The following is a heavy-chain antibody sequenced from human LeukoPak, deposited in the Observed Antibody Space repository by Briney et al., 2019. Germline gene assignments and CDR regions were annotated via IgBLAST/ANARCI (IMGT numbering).Heavy chain of an antibody. V-gene: IGHV3-48*01. Sequence: GGSLRLSCAASGFTVSSNYMSWVRQAPGKGLEWVSYISSSGSPIYYADSLKGRFTISRDNAKNSLYLQMNSLRAEDTAVYYCVRDPPRTVPGIDFDYWGQGTLVTVSS. D-gene: IGHD6-19*01. J-gene: IGHJ4*02. CDR3: VRDPPRTVPGIDFDY. CDR2: ISSSGSPI. CDR1: GFTVSSNY.